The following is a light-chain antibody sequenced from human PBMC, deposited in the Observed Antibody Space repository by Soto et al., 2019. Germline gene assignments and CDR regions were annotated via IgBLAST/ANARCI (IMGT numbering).Light chain of an antibody. CDR3: GTWDNSLSAV. Sequence: HSVLTQPPSVSAAPGQKVTISCSGSSSNVGSNYVSWYQQLPGTAPKLLIYDNGKRPSGIPDRFSGSQSGTSATLGITGLQTGDEADYYCGTWDNSLSAVFGGGTKVTVL. CDR2: DNG. V-gene: IGLV1-51*01. CDR1: SSNVGSNY. J-gene: IGLJ2*01.